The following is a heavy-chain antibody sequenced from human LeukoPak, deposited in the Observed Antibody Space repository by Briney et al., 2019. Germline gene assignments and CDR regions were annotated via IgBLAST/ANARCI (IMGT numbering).Heavy chain of an antibody. CDR2: ISSSSRFV. J-gene: IGHJ3*01. CDR1: GFTFSDYN. Sequence: GGSLRLSCAASGFTFSDYNMIWARQAPGKGLEWVSSISSSSRFVFYRDSLRGRFTIYRDNAENSPYLQMNSLRVEDTAIYYCATIAATGLSRDAFDFWGQGTMVTVSS. CDR3: ATIAATGLSRDAFDF. D-gene: IGHD6-13*01. V-gene: IGHV3-21*01.